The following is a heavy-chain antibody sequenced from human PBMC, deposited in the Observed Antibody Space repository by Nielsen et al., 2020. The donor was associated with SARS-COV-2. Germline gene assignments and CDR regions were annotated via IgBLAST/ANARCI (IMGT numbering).Heavy chain of an antibody. Sequence: GESLKISCAASGFTFSTYAMSWVRQAPGKGLEWVSGINWNGGSTGYADSVKGRFTISRDNAKNTLYLQMNSLRAEDTALYHCARGLIAAAGNWFDPWGQGTLVTVSS. D-gene: IGHD6-13*01. CDR3: ARGLIAAAGNWFDP. V-gene: IGHV3-20*01. CDR1: GFTFSTYA. J-gene: IGHJ5*02. CDR2: INWNGGST.